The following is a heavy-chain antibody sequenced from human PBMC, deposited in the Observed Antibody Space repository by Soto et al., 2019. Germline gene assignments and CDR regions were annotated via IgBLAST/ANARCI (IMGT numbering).Heavy chain of an antibody. V-gene: IGHV1-18*01. CDR3: ARGLGVTIPLYGMDV. CDR2: ISAYNGNT. CDR1: GYTFTSYG. J-gene: IGHJ6*02. D-gene: IGHD3-3*01. Sequence: ASVKVSCKASGYTFTSYGISWVRQAPGQGLEWMGWISAYNGNTNYAQKLQGRVTMTTDTSTSTAYMELRSLRSDDTAVYYCARGLGVTIPLYGMDVWGQGTMVTVSS.